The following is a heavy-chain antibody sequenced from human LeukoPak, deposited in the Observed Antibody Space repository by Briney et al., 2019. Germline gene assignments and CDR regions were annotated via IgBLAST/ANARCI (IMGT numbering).Heavy chain of an antibody. CDR3: TTVFVHSGYDHLLKY. CDR1: GFTFGEYA. Sequence: GGSLRLSCAASGFTFGEYAIHWVRQAPGKGLEWVSGISWNSGYIVYADSVKGRFTISRDDSKNTLYLQMNSLKTEDTAVYYCTTVFVHSGYDHLLKYWGQGTLVTVSS. D-gene: IGHD5-12*01. CDR2: ISWNSGYI. V-gene: IGHV3-9*01. J-gene: IGHJ4*02.